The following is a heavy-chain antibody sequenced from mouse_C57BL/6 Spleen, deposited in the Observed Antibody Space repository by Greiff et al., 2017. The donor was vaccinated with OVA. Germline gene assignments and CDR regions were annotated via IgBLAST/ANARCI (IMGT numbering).Heavy chain of an antibody. D-gene: IGHD2-3*01. Sequence: VQLQQSGAELVRPGASVKLSCTASGFNIKDYYMHWVKQRPEQGLEWIGRIDPEDGDTEYAPKFQGKATMTADTSSNTAYLQLSSLTSEDTAVYYCTTSIYDGYYVSFAYWGQGTLVTVSA. J-gene: IGHJ3*01. CDR1: GFNIKDYY. V-gene: IGHV14-1*01. CDR2: IDPEDGDT. CDR3: TTSIYDGYYVSFAY.